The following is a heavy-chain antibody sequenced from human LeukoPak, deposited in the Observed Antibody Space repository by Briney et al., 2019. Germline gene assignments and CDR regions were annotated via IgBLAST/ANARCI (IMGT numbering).Heavy chain of an antibody. Sequence: GGSLRPSCAASGSTFNSYAFTWVRQAPGKGLEWVSAISSSSSTIYYAASVKGRFTISRDNAKNSLYLQMNSLRAEDTAVYYCARESEGYGDYVHQYPDYWGQGTLVTVSS. D-gene: IGHD4-17*01. CDR3: ARESEGYGDYVHQYPDY. CDR2: ISSSSSTI. J-gene: IGHJ4*02. V-gene: IGHV3-48*04. CDR1: GSTFNSYA.